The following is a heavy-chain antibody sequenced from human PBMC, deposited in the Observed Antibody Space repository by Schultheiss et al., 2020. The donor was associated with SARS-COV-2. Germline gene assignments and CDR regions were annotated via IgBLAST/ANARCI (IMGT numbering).Heavy chain of an antibody. CDR1: GGTFSSYA. D-gene: IGHD4-17*01. Sequence: ASVKVSCKASGGTFSSYAISWVRQAPGQGLEWMGWINVNSGGTNYAQKFQGRVTMTRDMSTSTAYMELRSLRSDDTAVYYCARGDATVTTGGACWFDPWGQGTLVTVSS. V-gene: IGHV1-2*02. CDR2: INVNSGGT. J-gene: IGHJ5*02. CDR3: ARGDATVTTGGACWFDP.